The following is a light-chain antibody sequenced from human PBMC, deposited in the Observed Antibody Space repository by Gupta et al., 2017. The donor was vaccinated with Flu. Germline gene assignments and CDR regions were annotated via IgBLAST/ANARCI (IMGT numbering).Light chain of an antibody. CDR2: SGS. V-gene: IGLV7-43*01. CDR1: IGPVTSGYY. J-gene: IGLJ2*01. Sequence: QIVVTHDPSLTVSPGGTVTLTCASSIGPVTSGYYPNWVQQKPGQAPRTLIYSGSNKHSWTHARFSGSLLGGKAALTLSSVQTEDEAEYYCLLNCAGTWIFGGGTKLTVL. CDR3: LLNCAGTWI.